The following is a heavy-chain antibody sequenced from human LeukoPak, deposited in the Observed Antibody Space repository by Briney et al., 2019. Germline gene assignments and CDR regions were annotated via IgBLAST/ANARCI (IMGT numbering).Heavy chain of an antibody. CDR2: ISSSSTI. J-gene: IGHJ2*01. CDR3: AGVGYYDSSGYHYWYFDL. V-gene: IGHV3-48*04. Sequence: GGSLRLSCAASGFTFSSYSMNWVRQAPGKGLEWVSYISSSSTIYYADSVKGRFTISRDNAKNSLYLQMNSLRAEDTAVYYCAGVGYYDSSGYHYWYFDLWGRGTLVTVSS. CDR1: GFTFSSYS. D-gene: IGHD3-22*01.